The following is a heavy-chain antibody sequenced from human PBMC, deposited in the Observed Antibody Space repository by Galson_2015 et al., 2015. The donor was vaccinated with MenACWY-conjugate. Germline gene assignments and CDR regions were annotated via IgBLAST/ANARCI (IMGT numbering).Heavy chain of an antibody. CDR2: IQSKNYGANT. V-gene: IGHV3-49*03. D-gene: IGHD2-2*01. Sequence: SLRLSCATSGFAFGDYLMGWFRQAPGKGLEWVGYIQSKNYGANTQYAASVKDRFSISRDDSRSIAYLQMNSLKTEDTALYYCTRADHRYGSRTNCPFDHWGQGTLVTVSS. CDR3: TRADHRYGSRTNCPFDH. CDR1: GFAFGDYL. J-gene: IGHJ4*02.